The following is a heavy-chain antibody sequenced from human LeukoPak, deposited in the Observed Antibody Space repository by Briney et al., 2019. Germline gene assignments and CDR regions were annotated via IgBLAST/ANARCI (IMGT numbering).Heavy chain of an antibody. V-gene: IGHV1-18*01. CDR1: GYTFTSYG. J-gene: IGHJ5*02. Sequence: ASVKVSCKASGYTFTSYGISWVRQAPGQGLEWMGWISAYNGNTNYAQKLQGRVTMTTDTSTSTAYMELRSLRSDDTAVYYCARLIAPDDEAAAGTSLWFDPWGQGTLVTVSS. D-gene: IGHD6-13*01. CDR3: ARLIAPDDEAAAGTSLWFDP. CDR2: ISAYNGNT.